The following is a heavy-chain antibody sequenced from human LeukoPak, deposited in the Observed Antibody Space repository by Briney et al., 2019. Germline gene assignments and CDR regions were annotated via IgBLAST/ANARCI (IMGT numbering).Heavy chain of an antibody. D-gene: IGHD6-19*01. CDR1: GYTFTDFG. CDR3: ARDQSLVAGTAVVGYYYYGMDV. Sequence: ASVKVSCKASGYTFTDFGISWVRQAPGQGLEWMGWISAYTGNTNYAQNLQGRVTMTRDTSTSTVYMELSSLRSEDTAVYYCARDQSLVAGTAVVGYYYYGMDVWGQGTTVTVSS. V-gene: IGHV1-18*01. J-gene: IGHJ6*02. CDR2: ISAYTGNT.